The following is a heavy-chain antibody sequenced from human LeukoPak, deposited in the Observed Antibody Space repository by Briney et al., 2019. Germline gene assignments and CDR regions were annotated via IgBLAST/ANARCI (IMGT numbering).Heavy chain of an antibody. D-gene: IGHD3-9*01. CDR1: GGSFSGYY. J-gene: IGHJ3*02. Sequence: SETLSPTCAVYGGSFSGYYWSWIRQPPGKGLEWIGEINHSGSTNYNPSLKSRVTISVDTSKNQFSLKLSSVTAADTAVYYCARVDSYYDILTGYYNVVDAFDIWGQGTMVTVSS. CDR2: INHSGST. V-gene: IGHV4-34*01. CDR3: ARVDSYYDILTGYYNVVDAFDI.